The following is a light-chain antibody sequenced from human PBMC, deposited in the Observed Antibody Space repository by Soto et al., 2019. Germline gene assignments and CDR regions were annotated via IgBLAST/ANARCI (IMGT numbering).Light chain of an antibody. CDR2: GVS. J-gene: IGKJ1*01. V-gene: IGKV3-20*01. CDR1: QSVSSSY. CDR3: HQYGVSPKT. Sequence: EIVLTQSPGTLSLSPGERATLSCRSSQSVSSSYLAWYQQTPGQAPRLLIYGVSIRATGIPDRFAGSGSGPDFTLTISRLEPEDFAVYYCHQYGVSPKTFGQGTKVDIK.